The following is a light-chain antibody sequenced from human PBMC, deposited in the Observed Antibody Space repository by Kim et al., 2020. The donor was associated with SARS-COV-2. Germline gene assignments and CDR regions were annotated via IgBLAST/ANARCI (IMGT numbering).Light chain of an antibody. CDR3: MQGTHWYT. CDR1: QSLAHRDGNTY. Sequence: DAVMTQSPLSLPVTLGQPASISCRSSQSLAHRDGNTYLSWFQQRPGQSPRRLIYKVFNRDSGVPDRFSGSGSGTDFTLKISRVEAEDVGVYYCMQGTHWYTFGQGTKLEI. J-gene: IGKJ2*01. V-gene: IGKV2-30*02. CDR2: KVF.